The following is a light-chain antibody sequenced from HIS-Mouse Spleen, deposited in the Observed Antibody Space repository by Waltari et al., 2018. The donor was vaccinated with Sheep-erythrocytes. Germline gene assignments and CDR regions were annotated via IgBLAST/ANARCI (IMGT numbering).Light chain of an antibody. CDR3: QQYGSSPLT. Sequence: EIVLTQSPGTLSLSPGERATLSCRASQSVSSSYLAWYQQKPGQAPRLRIYGASSRATGIPDRFSGSGSGTDFTLTISRLEPEDFAVYYCQQYGSSPLTFGGGTKGEIK. V-gene: IGKV3-20*01. CDR1: QSVSSSY. CDR2: GAS. J-gene: IGKJ4*01.